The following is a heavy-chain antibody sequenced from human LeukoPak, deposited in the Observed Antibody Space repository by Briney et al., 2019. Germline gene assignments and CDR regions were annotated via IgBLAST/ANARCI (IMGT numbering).Heavy chain of an antibody. V-gene: IGHV3-23*01. CDR1: GFTFSSYA. Sequence: GGSLRLSCAASGFTFSSYAMSWVGQAPGKGLEWVSAFSGIGGSTYYADSVKGRFTISRDNSKNTLYLQMNSLRAEDTAVYYCAKDPGVVPAAIYWGQGTLVTVSS. J-gene: IGHJ4*02. CDR2: FSGIGGST. D-gene: IGHD2-2*01. CDR3: AKDPGVVPAAIY.